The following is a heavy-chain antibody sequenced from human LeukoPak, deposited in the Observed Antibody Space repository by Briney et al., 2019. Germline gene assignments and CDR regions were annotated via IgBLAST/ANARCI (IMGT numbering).Heavy chain of an antibody. CDR2: ISSSSSYI. J-gene: IGHJ6*02. Sequence: GGSLRLSCAASGFTFSSYSMNWVRQAPRKGLEWVSSISSSSSYIYYPDSVKGRFTISRDNAKNSLYLQMNSLRAEDTAVYYCARDLPGSLVRGVIITWGYYYYGMDVWGQGTTVTVSS. CDR3: ARDLPGSLVRGVIITWGYYYYGMDV. CDR1: GFTFSSYS. D-gene: IGHD3-10*01. V-gene: IGHV3-21*01.